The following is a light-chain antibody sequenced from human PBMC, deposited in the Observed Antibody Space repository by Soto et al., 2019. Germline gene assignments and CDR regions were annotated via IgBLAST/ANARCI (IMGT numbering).Light chain of an antibody. V-gene: IGLV1-51*01. Sequence: QSVLTQPPSVSAAPGQTVTISCSGTNSNIGKNFVSWYRQSPGTAPNLLLYDNDKRPSEIPDRFTGSRIGTSATLVISGLQTGDEAYYYCGTWDTSLFVWVFGGGTKLTVL. CDR1: NSNIGKNF. J-gene: IGLJ3*02. CDR3: GTWDTSLFVWV. CDR2: DND.